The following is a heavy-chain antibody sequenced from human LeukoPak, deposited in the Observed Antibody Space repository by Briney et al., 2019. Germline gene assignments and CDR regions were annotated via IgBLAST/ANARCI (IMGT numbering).Heavy chain of an antibody. CDR1: GFTFSTYE. CDR2: IGSSGSTV. CDR3: AGDTLLYGNSPDAFDI. J-gene: IGHJ3*02. D-gene: IGHD4-23*01. Sequence: GGSLRLSCAASGFTFSTYEMNWVRQAPGKGLEWVSYIGSSGSTVYYADSVKGRFTISRENAKNSLYLQMNSLRDEDTAVYHCAGDTLLYGNSPDAFDIWGQGTMVTVSS. V-gene: IGHV3-48*03.